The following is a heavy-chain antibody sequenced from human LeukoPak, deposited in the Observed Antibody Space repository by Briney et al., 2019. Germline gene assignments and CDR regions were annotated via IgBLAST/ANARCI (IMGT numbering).Heavy chain of an antibody. Sequence: SETLSLTCTVSGGSISSYYWSWIRQPPGKGLEWIGYIYYSGSTNYNPSLKSRVTISVDTSKNQFSLKPSSVTAADTAVYYCARGGTYCGGDCYSYAFDIWGQGTMVTVSS. V-gene: IGHV4-59*08. D-gene: IGHD2-21*02. CDR2: IYYSGST. J-gene: IGHJ3*02. CDR1: GGSISSYY. CDR3: ARGGTYCGGDCYSYAFDI.